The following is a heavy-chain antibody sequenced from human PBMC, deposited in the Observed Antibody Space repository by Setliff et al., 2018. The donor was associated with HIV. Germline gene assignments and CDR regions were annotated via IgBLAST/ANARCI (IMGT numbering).Heavy chain of an antibody. D-gene: IGHD6-19*01. Sequence: GASVKVSCKASGYTFTSYGISWVRQAPGQGLEWMGWISGYNGNTKYVQKYQGRVTMTTDTSTSKFYMELRTLRSDDTAVYYCARVPYRSAWFSGGHDAFDVWGQGTMVTVSS. V-gene: IGHV1-18*01. J-gene: IGHJ3*01. CDR2: ISGYNGNT. CDR3: ARVPYRSAWFSGGHDAFDV. CDR1: GYTFTSYG.